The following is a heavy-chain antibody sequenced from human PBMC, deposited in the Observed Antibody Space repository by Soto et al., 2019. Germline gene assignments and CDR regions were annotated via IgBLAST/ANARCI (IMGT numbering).Heavy chain of an antibody. D-gene: IGHD3-10*01. CDR2: ISAYNGNT. Sequence: ASVEVSCKSSGYTFTSYGISWVRQAPGQGIEWMGWISAYNGNTNYAQKLQGRVTMTTDTSTSTAYMELRSLRSEDTAVYYCASITRTGFDYWGQGTLVTVSS. V-gene: IGHV1-18*01. CDR3: ASITRTGFDY. CDR1: GYTFTSYG. J-gene: IGHJ4*02.